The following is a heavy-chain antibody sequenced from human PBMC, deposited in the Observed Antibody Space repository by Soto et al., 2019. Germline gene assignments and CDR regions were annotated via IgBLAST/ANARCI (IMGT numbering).Heavy chain of an antibody. D-gene: IGHD6-6*01. J-gene: IGHJ4*02. Sequence: EVQLLESGGGLVQPGGSLRLSCAASGFTFSTYAMNWVRQAPGKGLEWVSAISGGGDSTYYADSVKGRFTISRDNSKNTLYLQMNSLRAEDTAVYYCAKPIISISWGNGPDYWGQGTLVTVSS. CDR1: GFTFSTYA. CDR3: AKPIISISWGNGPDY. V-gene: IGHV3-23*01. CDR2: ISGGGDST.